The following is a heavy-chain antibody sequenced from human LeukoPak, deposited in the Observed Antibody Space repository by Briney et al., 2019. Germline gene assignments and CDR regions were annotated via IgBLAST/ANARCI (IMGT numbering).Heavy chain of an antibody. CDR3: ARVGGDYGILTGYFY. Sequence: PGGSLRLSCAASGFTFSTYSMKWVRQAPGKGLEWVSYISDSGAMYYADSVRGRFTISRENAQNSLFLQMNSLRAEDTAVYYCARVGGDYGILTGYFYWGQGALVTVSS. CDR2: ISDSGAM. CDR1: GFTFSTYS. V-gene: IGHV3-48*01. J-gene: IGHJ4*02. D-gene: IGHD3-9*01.